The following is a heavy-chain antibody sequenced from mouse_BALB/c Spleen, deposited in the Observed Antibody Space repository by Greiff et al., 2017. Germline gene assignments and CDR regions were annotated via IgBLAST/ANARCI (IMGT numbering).Heavy chain of an antibody. V-gene: IGHV2-6-7*01. Sequence: VQGVESGPGLVAPSQSLSITCTVSGFSLTGYGVNWVRQPPGKGLEWLGMIWGDGSTDYNSALKSRLSISKDNSKSQVFLKMNSLQTDDTARYYGAREDRYGGGDYFDYWGQGTTLTVSS. D-gene: IGHD2-14*01. J-gene: IGHJ2*01. CDR2: IWGDGST. CDR1: GFSLTGYG. CDR3: AREDRYGGGDYFDY.